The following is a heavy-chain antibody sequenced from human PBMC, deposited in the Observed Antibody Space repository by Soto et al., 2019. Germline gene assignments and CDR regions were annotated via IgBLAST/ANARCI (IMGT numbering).Heavy chain of an antibody. CDR1: GYTFTSYG. Sequence: ASVKVSCKASGYTFTSYGISWVRQAPGQGLEWMGWISAYNGNTNYAQKLQDRVTMTTDTSTSTAYMELRSLRSDDTAVYYCARSCWSLEWLVRYYYYGMDVWGQGTTVTVSS. CDR3: ARSCWSLEWLVRYYYYGMDV. J-gene: IGHJ6*02. D-gene: IGHD6-19*01. CDR2: ISAYNGNT. V-gene: IGHV1-18*04.